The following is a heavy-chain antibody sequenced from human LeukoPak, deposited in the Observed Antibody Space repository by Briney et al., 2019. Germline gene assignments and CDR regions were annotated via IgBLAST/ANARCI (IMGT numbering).Heavy chain of an antibody. CDR2: VSGSRGST. CDR3: AKVPSYDSSGYHSPKFDY. CDR1: VFTFHSYG. D-gene: IGHD3-22*01. J-gene: IGHJ4*02. V-gene: IGHV3-23*01. Sequence: GVSLTVPCAACVFTFHSYGMSWVRQAPGNGLEGVSAVSGSRGSTYYADSVKARFTISSDNSKNTLYLQMNSLRAEDTAVYYCAKVPSYDSSGYHSPKFDYWGKGTLVTVSS.